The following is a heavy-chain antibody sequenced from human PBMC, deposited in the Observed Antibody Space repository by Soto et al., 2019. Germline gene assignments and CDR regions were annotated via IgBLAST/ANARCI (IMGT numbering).Heavy chain of an antibody. D-gene: IGHD2-15*01. CDR3: AREVRYCSGGSCSAHDAFDI. Sequence: QVQLQESGPGLVKPSQTLSLTCTVSGGSISSGGYYWSWIRQHPGKDLEWIGYIYYSGSTYYNPSLKNRVTISVDTSKNQFSLKLSAVTAADTAVYYCAREVRYCSGGSCSAHDAFDIWGQGTMVTVSS. V-gene: IGHV4-31*03. CDR2: IYYSGST. J-gene: IGHJ3*02. CDR1: GGSISSGGYY.